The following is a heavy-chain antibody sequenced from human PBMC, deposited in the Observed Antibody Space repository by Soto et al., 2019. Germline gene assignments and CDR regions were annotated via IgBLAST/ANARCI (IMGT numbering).Heavy chain of an antibody. V-gene: IGHV1-18*01. CDR2: ISAYNGNT. CDR3: ARDGSRAARQTYYYYGMDV. CDR1: GYTFTSYG. D-gene: IGHD6-6*01. J-gene: IGHJ6*02. Sequence: ASVKVSCKASGYTFTSYGISWVRQAPGQGLEWMGWISAYNGNTNYAQKLQGRVTMTTDTSTSTAYMELRSLRSDDTAVYYCARDGSRAARQTYYYYGMDVWGQGTTVTVSS.